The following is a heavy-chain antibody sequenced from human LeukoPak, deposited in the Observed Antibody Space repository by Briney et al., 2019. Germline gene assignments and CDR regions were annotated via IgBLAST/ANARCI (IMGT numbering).Heavy chain of an antibody. J-gene: IGHJ4*02. Sequence: PSETLSLTCTVSGGSISSYYWNWIRQPPGKGLEWIGYIYNSGSTNYNPSLESRVTISINTSKNQFSLRLSSVTAADTAVYYCARDRELGYWGQGTLVTVSS. CDR3: ARDRELGY. CDR1: GGSISSYY. CDR2: IYNSGST. D-gene: IGHD3-10*01. V-gene: IGHV4-59*01.